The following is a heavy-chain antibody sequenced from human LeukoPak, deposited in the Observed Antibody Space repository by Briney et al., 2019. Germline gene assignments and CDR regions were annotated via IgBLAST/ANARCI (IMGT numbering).Heavy chain of an antibody. J-gene: IGHJ4*02. CDR3: ARALGYSYGYAVDY. CDR2: ISSSSGTI. V-gene: IGHV3-48*01. Sequence: GGSLRLSCAASGFIFSNYNMNGVRQTPGKGLEGLSYISSSSGTIYYADSVKGRFTISGDNAKNSLYLQMNSLRAEDTAVYYCARALGYSYGYAVDYWGQGTLVTVSS. D-gene: IGHD5-18*01. CDR1: GFIFSNYN.